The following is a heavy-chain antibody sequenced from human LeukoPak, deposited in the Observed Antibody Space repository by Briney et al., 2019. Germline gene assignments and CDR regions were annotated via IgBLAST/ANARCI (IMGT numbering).Heavy chain of an antibody. Sequence: PSETLSLTCTVSGGSISSYYWSWIRQPPGKGLEWIGTISNGGSTFYNPSLKSRVTISVDTSKNQLSLKLNSVTATDTSVYYCARHTSGTMYSYWGQGSLVTVSS. CDR1: GGSISSYY. J-gene: IGHJ4*02. V-gene: IGHV4-59*08. CDR3: ARHTSGTMYSY. CDR2: ISNGGST. D-gene: IGHD1-7*01.